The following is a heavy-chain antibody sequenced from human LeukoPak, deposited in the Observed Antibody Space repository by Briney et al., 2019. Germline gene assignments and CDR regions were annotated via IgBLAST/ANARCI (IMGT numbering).Heavy chain of an antibody. CDR3: AKGPTVTTPGDY. J-gene: IGHJ4*02. CDR1: GFIFNTYV. D-gene: IGHD4-17*01. Sequence: PGGSLRLSCAASGFIFNTYVMHWVRQAPGKGLEWVSAISGSGGSTYYADSVKGRFTISRDNSKNTLYLQMNSLRAEDTAVYYCAKGPTVTTPGDYWGQGTLVTVSS. CDR2: ISGSGGST. V-gene: IGHV3-23*01.